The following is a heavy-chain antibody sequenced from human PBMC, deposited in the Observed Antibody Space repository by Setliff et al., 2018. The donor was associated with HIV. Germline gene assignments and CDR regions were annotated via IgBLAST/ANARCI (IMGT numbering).Heavy chain of an antibody. CDR1: GGSINSYY. J-gene: IGHJ6*03. D-gene: IGHD3-9*01. CDR2: IYISGST. Sequence: SETLSLTCTVSGGSINSYYWNWIRQPAGMGLEWIGRIYISGSTNHNPSLKSRVTMSIDTSKNQLSLRLTSVTAADTAVYYCARDVLKSNYLGYYYYLDVWGKGTTVTVSS. CDR3: ARDVLKSNYLGYYYYLDV. V-gene: IGHV4-4*07.